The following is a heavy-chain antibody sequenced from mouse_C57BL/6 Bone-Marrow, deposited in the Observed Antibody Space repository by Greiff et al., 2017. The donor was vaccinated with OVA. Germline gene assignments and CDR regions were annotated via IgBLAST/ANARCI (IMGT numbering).Heavy chain of an antibody. CDR2: ISSGSSTI. Sequence: EVKLQESGGGLVKPGGSLKLSCAASGFTFSDYGMHWVRQAPEKGLEWVAYISSGSSTIYYADTVKGRFTISRDNAKNTLFLQMTSLRSEDTAMYYCARRNYYGSSWGFAYWGKGTMVTVSA. CDR1: GFTFSDYG. D-gene: IGHD1-1*01. V-gene: IGHV5-17*01. CDR3: ARRNYYGSSWGFAY. J-gene: IGHJ3*01.